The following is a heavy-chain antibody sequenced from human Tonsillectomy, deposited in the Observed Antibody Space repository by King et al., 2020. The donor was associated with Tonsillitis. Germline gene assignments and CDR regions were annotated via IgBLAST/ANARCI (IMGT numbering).Heavy chain of an antibody. V-gene: IGHV4-39*01. CDR1: GGSISSGDHF. CDR3: ARYFSGSFDY. D-gene: IGHD1-26*01. CDR2: LYSSGTI. J-gene: IGHJ4*02. Sequence: QLQESGPGVVKPSETLSLTCTVSGGSISSGDHFWAWIRQPPGKGLEWIRYLYSSGTIFYNPSPKSRITISGGTSENRFSLKLGSVTAADTAVYFGARYFSGSFDYWGQGALVTVSS.